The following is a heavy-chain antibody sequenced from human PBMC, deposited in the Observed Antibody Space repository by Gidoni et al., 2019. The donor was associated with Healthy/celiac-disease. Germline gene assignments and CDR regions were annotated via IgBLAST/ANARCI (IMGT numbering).Heavy chain of an antibody. D-gene: IGHD3-3*01. V-gene: IGHV3-66*02. J-gene: IGHJ5*02. CDR1: GFTVSSNY. CDR3: AREGLGGYGWFDP. Sequence: EVQLVESGGGLVQPGGSLRLSCAASGFTVSSNYMSWVRQAPGKGLEWVSVIYSGGSTYYADSVKGRFTISRDNSKNTLYLQMNSLRAEDTAVYYCAREGLGGYGWFDPWGQGTLVTVSS. CDR2: IYSGGST.